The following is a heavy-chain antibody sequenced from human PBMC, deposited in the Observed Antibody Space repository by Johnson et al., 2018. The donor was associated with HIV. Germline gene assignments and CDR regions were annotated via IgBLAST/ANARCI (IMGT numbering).Heavy chain of an antibody. CDR1: GFTFSSYW. CDR2: IKEDGSEK. V-gene: IGHV3-7*03. D-gene: IGHD3-22*01. J-gene: IGHJ3*02. Sequence: VQLVESGGGVVQAGRSLRLSCAASGFTFSSYWMNWVRQAPGKGLEWVANIKEDGSEKYYVDSVKGRFTISRAHAKNSLYIQMNSRRAEDTALYYWARDQGGTMTMIVVVIGAFDIWGQGTMGTVSS. CDR3: ARDQGGTMTMIVVVIGAFDI.